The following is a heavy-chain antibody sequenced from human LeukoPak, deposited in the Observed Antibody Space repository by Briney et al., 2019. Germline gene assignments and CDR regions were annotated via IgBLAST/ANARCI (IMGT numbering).Heavy chain of an antibody. J-gene: IGHJ4*02. CDR3: ARDHSGSFLGY. CDR2: IYYSGST. Sequence: SETLSLTCTVSGCSISGGGYYWSWIRQHPGKGLEWIGYIYYSGSTYYNPSLKSRVTISVDTSKNQFSLKLSSVTAADTAVYYCARDHSGSFLGYWGQGTLVTVSS. V-gene: IGHV4-31*03. D-gene: IGHD1-26*01. CDR1: GCSISGGGYY.